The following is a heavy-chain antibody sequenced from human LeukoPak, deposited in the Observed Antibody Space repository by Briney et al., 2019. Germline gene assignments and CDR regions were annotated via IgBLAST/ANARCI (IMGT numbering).Heavy chain of an antibody. CDR1: GFTVSSNY. Sequence: PGGSLRLSCAASGFTVSSNYMSWVRQAPGKGLEWVAVITYDGSNKYYADSVKGRFTISRDNSKNTLYLQMNSLRAEDTAVYYCASPYSGSYPYYYYGMDVWGQGTTVTVSS. D-gene: IGHD1-26*01. CDR3: ASPYSGSYPYYYYGMDV. J-gene: IGHJ6*02. V-gene: IGHV3-30*03. CDR2: ITYDGSNK.